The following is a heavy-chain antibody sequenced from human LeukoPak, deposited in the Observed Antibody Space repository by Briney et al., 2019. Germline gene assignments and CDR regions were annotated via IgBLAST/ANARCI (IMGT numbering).Heavy chain of an antibody. CDR1: GGSISSYY. V-gene: IGHV4-59*01. D-gene: IGHD3-22*01. CDR2: IYYSGST. Sequence: SETLSLTCTVSGGSISSYYWSWIRQPPGKGLEWIGYIYYSGSTNYNPSLKSRVTISVDTSKNQFSLKLSSVTAADTAVYYCARELEWTRYYDSSGYSAFDIWGQGTMVTVSS. J-gene: IGHJ3*02. CDR3: ARELEWTRYYDSSGYSAFDI.